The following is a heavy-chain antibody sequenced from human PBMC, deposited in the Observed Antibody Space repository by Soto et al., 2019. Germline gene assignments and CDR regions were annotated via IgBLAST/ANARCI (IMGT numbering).Heavy chain of an antibody. CDR3: ARDTNYYDSSGYYYAPDY. D-gene: IGHD3-22*01. V-gene: IGHV4-59*12. CDR1: GGSISSYY. CDR2: IYYSGST. J-gene: IGHJ4*02. Sequence: SETLSLTCTVSGGSISSYYWSWIRQPPGKGLEWIGYIYYSGSTNYNPSLKSRVTISVDTSKNQFSLKLSSVTAADTAVYYCARDTNYYDSSGYYYAPDYWGQGTLVTVSS.